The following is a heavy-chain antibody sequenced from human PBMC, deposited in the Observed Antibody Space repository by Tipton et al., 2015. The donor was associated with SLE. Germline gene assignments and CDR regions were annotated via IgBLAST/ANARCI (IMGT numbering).Heavy chain of an antibody. D-gene: IGHD6-13*01. J-gene: IGHJ5*02. V-gene: IGHV3-9*01. CDR1: GFTFDDYA. Sequence: SLRLSCAASGFTFDDYAMHWVRQAPGKGLEWVSGISWNSGSIGYADSVKGRFTISRDNAKNSLYLQMNSLRAEDTALYYCAKGGIAAAFDPWGQGTLVTVSS. CDR3: AKGGIAAAFDP. CDR2: ISWNSGSI.